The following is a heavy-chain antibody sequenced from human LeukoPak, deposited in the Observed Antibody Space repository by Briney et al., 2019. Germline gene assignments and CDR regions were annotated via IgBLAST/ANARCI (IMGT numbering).Heavy chain of an antibody. CDR3: AKIGSRWEHFDY. Sequence: PGGSLRLSCAASGFTFSSYAMSWVRQAPGKGLESASAISGSGGSTYYADSVKGRFTISRDNSKNTLYLQMNSLRAEDTAVYYCAKIGSRWEHFDYWGQGTLVTVSS. J-gene: IGHJ4*02. CDR1: GFTFSSYA. D-gene: IGHD1-26*01. CDR2: ISGSGGST. V-gene: IGHV3-23*01.